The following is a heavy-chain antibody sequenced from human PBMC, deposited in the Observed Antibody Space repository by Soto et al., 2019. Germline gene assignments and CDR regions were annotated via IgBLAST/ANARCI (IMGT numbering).Heavy chain of an antibody. V-gene: IGHV6-1*01. Sequence: SQTLSLTCAISVDSVSSNSAAWNWISQSPSRGLEWLGRTYYRSKWYNDYAVSVKSRITINPDTSKNQFSLQLNSVTPEDTAVYYCARLTTVTPYYHYYGMQVWGQATTVSVSS. D-gene: IGHD4-4*01. J-gene: IGHJ6*01. CDR1: VDSVSSNSAA. CDR2: TYYRSKWYN. CDR3: ARLTTVTPYYHYYGMQV.